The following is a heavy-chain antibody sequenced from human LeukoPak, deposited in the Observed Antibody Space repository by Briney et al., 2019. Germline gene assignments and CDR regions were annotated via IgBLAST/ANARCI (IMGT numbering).Heavy chain of an antibody. CDR1: GYTFTGYY. Sequence: ALVKVSCKASGYTFTGYYMHWVRQAPGQGLEWMGRINPNSGGTNYAQKFQGRVTMTRDTSISTAYMELSRLRSDDTAVYYCLITGTTGDYYYGMDVWGQGTTVTVSS. V-gene: IGHV1-2*06. CDR3: LITGTTGDYYYGMDV. CDR2: INPNSGGT. D-gene: IGHD1-7*01. J-gene: IGHJ6*02.